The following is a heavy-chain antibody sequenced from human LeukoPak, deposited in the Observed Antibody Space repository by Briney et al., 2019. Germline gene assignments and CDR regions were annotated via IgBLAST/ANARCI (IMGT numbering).Heavy chain of an antibody. CDR3: ARVGLGANDYFDY. D-gene: IGHD3-16*01. V-gene: IGHV4-59*01. CDR2: IYYSGST. Sequence: SETLSLTYTVSGGSISSYYWSWIRQPPGRGLEWIGYIYYSGSTNYNPSLKSRVTISVDTSKNQFSLKLSSVTAADTAVYYCARVGLGANDYFDYWGQGTLVTVSS. CDR1: GGSISSYY. J-gene: IGHJ4*02.